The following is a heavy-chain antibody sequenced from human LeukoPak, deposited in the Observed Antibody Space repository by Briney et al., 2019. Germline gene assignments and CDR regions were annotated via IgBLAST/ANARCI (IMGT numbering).Heavy chain of an antibody. D-gene: IGHD1-7*01. Sequence: ASVKVSCKASGYTFSDYYMHWVRQAPGQGVEWMGWINPNSGDTNYAQKFQGRVTMTRDTSITTAYMELSRLRSDDTAVYYCARDHWKYNNWFDPWGPGTLVTVSS. CDR2: INPNSGDT. J-gene: IGHJ5*02. V-gene: IGHV1-2*02. CDR3: ARDHWKYNNWFDP. CDR1: GYTFSDYY.